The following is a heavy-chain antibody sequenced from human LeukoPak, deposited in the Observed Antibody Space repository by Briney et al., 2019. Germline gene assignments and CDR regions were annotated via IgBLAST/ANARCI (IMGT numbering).Heavy chain of an antibody. Sequence: GGSLRLSCAASGFTFSSYEMNWVRQAPGKGLEWVSYISSSGSTIYYADSVKGRFTISRDNAKNTLYLQMGSLRAEDMAVYYCARVGVYSDYAGRSYYFDYWGQGTLVTVSS. CDR2: ISSSGSTI. V-gene: IGHV3-48*03. J-gene: IGHJ4*02. D-gene: IGHD5-12*01. CDR1: GFTFSSYE. CDR3: ARVGVYSDYAGRSYYFDY.